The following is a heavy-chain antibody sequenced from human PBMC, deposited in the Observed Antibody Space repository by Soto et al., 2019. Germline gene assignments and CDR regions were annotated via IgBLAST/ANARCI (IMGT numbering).Heavy chain of an antibody. CDR1: GFTFDDYA. CDR2: ISWNSGSI. Sequence: GGSLRLSCAASGFTFDDYAMHWVRQAPGKGLEWVSTISWNSGSIGYADSVKGRFTISRDNAKNSLYLQMNSLRAEDTAVYYCTRDLIRYFDSWGQGTLVTVSS. CDR3: TRDLIRYFDS. V-gene: IGHV3-9*01. D-gene: IGHD3-9*01. J-gene: IGHJ4*02.